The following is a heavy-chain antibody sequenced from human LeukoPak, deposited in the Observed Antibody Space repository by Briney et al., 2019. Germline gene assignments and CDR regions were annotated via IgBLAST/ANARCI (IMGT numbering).Heavy chain of an antibody. CDR3: VGSNDWFDP. J-gene: IGHJ5*02. CDR2: ISTTSSYR. CDR1: GFTFSDYY. Sequence: PWGSLRLSCAASGFTFSDYYMSWIRQAPGKGLEWISYISTTSSYRNYTDSVKGRFTISRDNAKNSLYLQMNNLRDEDTAVYYCVGSNDWFDPWGQGTLVTVSS. V-gene: IGHV3-11*06.